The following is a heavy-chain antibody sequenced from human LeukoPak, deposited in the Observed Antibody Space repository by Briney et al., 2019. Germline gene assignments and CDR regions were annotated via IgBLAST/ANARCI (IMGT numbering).Heavy chain of an antibody. Sequence: GASVKVSCKASGGTFSSYAISWVRQAPGQGLEWMGWINPNSGGTNYAQKFQGRVTMTRDTSISTAYMELSRLRSDDTAVYYCASFSDTAMALEVIGDAFDIWGQGTMVTVSS. CDR3: ASFSDTAMALEVIGDAFDI. J-gene: IGHJ3*02. V-gene: IGHV1-2*02. D-gene: IGHD5-18*01. CDR1: GGTFSSYA. CDR2: INPNSGGT.